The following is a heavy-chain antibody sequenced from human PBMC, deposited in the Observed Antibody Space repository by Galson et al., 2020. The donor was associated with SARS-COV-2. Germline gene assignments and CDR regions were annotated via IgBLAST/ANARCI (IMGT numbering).Heavy chain of an antibody. CDR1: GGSFSSYA. Sequence: SVKVYCKASGGSFSSYAISWVRQVPGQGLEWMGWIIPIFGTANYAQKFQGRVTITADESTSTAYMELSSLRSEVTAVYYCARGPVGTTLCFDYWGQGTLVTVTS. CDR2: IIPIFGTA. D-gene: IGHD1-26*01. J-gene: IGHJ4*02. V-gene: IGHV1-69*13. CDR3: ARGPVGTTLCFDY.